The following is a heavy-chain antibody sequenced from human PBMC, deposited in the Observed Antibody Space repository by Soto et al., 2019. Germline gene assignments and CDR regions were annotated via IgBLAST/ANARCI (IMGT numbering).Heavy chain of an antibody. Sequence: SETLSLTCTVSGGSVSSSSYYWGWIRQPPGKGLEWIGSIYYTGITYYNSSLKSRVTISVDTSRNQFSLKLSSVTAADTAVYYCARHHIDSTSYPPLFRDIDYWGRGTLVTVS. J-gene: IGHJ4*02. CDR3: ARHHIDSTSYPPLFRDIDY. D-gene: IGHD6-6*01. CDR2: IYYTGIT. CDR1: GGSVSSSSYY. V-gene: IGHV4-39*01.